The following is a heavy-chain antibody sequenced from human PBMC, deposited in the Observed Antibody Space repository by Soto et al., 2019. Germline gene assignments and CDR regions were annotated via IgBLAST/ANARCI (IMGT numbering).Heavy chain of an antibody. V-gene: IGHV3-30*04. D-gene: IGHD1-1*01. CDR1: GFTFNSYA. Sequence: PVGSLRLSCAASGFTFNSYAMHWVRQAPGQGLEWVAVISFDGINTYYADSVKGRVTISRDNSRNTVFLQMSSLRSEDTAVFYCARGIERIRGPHHNSVGPGHWGQGTPVTVSS. CDR3: ARGIERIRGPHHNSVGPGH. CDR2: ISFDGINT. J-gene: IGHJ4*02.